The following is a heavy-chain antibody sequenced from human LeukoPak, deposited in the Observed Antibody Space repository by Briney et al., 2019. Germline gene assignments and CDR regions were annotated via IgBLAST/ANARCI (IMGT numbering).Heavy chain of an antibody. CDR2: TSYDGRYD. J-gene: IGHJ6*02. CDR3: AKDLGIDSSGWYRDNYYYYGMDV. Sequence: PAGSLRLSCAASGFIFSRYSMHWVRQAPGKGLEWGALTSYDGRYDYYEDSVKGRFAISRDNSKNTLYLQMNNLRAEDTAVYYCAKDLGIDSSGWYRDNYYYYGMDVCGQGTTVTVSS. V-gene: IGHV3-30*18. CDR1: GFIFSRYS. D-gene: IGHD6-19*01.